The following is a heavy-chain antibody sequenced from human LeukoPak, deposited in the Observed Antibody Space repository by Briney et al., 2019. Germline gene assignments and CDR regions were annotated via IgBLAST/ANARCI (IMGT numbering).Heavy chain of an antibody. Sequence: GGSLRLSCAASGFTFSVYGMHWVRQAPGKGLEWVALISDDGSNKYYADSVKGRFTISRDNSKNTLCLQMNRLRAEDTAIYYCAKVEVPAATPYYFDYWGQGTLVTVSS. CDR3: AKVEVPAATPYYFDY. CDR2: ISDDGSNK. D-gene: IGHD2-2*01. CDR1: GFTFSVYG. J-gene: IGHJ4*02. V-gene: IGHV3-30*18.